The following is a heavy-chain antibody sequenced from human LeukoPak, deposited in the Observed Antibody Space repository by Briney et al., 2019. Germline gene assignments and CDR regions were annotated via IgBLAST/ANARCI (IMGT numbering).Heavy chain of an antibody. Sequence: GASVKVSCKASGYTFTSYGISWVRQAPGQGLEWMGWISAYNGNTNYAQKLQGRVTMTTDTSTSTAYMELRSLRSDDTAVYYCARVGPGGAARPVWFDPWVEGSQVTVCS. J-gene: IGHJ5*02. D-gene: IGHD6-6*01. CDR3: ARVGPGGAARPVWFDP. CDR1: GYTFTSYG. V-gene: IGHV1-18*01. CDR2: ISAYNGNT.